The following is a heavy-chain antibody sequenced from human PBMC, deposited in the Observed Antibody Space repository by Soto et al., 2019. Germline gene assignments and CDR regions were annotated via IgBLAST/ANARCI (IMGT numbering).Heavy chain of an antibody. CDR3: AKRSLTPAAMKSPFDY. CDR2: ISGGGDST. CDR1: GFTFSNYA. V-gene: IGHV3-23*01. Sequence: EVQLLESGGGLVQPGGSLRLSCAASGFTFSNYAMSWVRQAPGKGLEWVSTISGGGDSTYYADSVKGRFTSSRDSSKKTLYLQVNSLRAEDTAAYYCAKRSLTPAAMKSPFDYWGQGTLVTVSS. D-gene: IGHD2-2*01. J-gene: IGHJ4*02.